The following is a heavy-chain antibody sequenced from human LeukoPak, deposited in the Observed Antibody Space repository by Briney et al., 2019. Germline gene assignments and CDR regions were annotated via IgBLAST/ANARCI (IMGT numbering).Heavy chain of an antibody. CDR1: GYTFTGYY. CDR2: INPKSGDT. D-gene: IGHD6-6*01. Sequence: ASVKVSCKASGYTFTGYYMHWVRQAPGQGLEWMGWINPKSGDTKYAQKFQGRVTMTRDTSTSTAYLRLSSLRPDDTAVYYCVPSSSGYFDYWGQGSLVTVSS. J-gene: IGHJ4*02. V-gene: IGHV1-2*02. CDR3: VPSSSGYFDY.